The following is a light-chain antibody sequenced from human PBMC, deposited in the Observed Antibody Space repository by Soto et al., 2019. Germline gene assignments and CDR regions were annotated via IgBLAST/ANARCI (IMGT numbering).Light chain of an antibody. CDR2: DFS. Sequence: DIQMTQSPSTLSASVGDRVTITCRASQSVNSWLAWYQQKPGEAPKLLIYDFSSLKIGVPSRFSGRGSGTEFTLTISRLQPDDFATYYCQQYNDYSWTFGQGTKVEIK. CDR3: QQYNDYSWT. J-gene: IGKJ1*01. CDR1: QSVNSW. V-gene: IGKV1-5*01.